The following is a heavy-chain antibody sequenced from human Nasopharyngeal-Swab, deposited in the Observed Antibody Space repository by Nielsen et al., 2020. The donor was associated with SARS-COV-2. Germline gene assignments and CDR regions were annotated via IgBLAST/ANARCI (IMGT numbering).Heavy chain of an antibody. CDR3: ATAYNGNYYWDY. V-gene: IGHV5-51*01. D-gene: IGHD1-7*01. Sequence: GESLKISCKGSGSSFSSYWIDWVRQMPGKGLEWMGIMYLRDSDTRYSPSFQGQVTISADKSISTAYLQWSSLKASDTAMYYCATAYNGNYYWDYWGQGTLVTVSS. J-gene: IGHJ4*02. CDR2: MYLRDSDT. CDR1: GSSFSSYW.